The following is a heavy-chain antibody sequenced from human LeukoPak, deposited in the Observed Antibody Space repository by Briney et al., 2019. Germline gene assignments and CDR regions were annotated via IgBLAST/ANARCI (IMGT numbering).Heavy chain of an antibody. V-gene: IGHV1-46*01. CDR1: GYTFTSYY. Sequence: ASVKVSCKASGYTFTSYYMHWVRQAPGQGLEWVAIINPNPSGGSTSYAQKFQGRVTMTRDMSTSTVYMEVSSLRSDDTAVYYCATIPGAGVIQTYAFDIWGQGTMVTVSS. CDR3: ATIPGAGVIQTYAFDI. D-gene: IGHD3-16*02. CDR2: INPNPSGGST. J-gene: IGHJ3*02.